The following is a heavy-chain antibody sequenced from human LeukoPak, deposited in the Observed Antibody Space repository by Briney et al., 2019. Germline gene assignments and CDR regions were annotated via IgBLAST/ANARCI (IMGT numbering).Heavy chain of an antibody. CDR1: GYTFTSYG. D-gene: IGHD4-17*01. Sequence: GASVKVSCRASGYTFTSYGISWVRQAPGQGLEWMGWISAYNGNTNYAQKLQGRVTMTTDTSTSTAYMELRSLRSDDTAVYYCASTNHGETDYGMDVWGQGTTVTVSS. V-gene: IGHV1-18*01. J-gene: IGHJ6*02. CDR2: ISAYNGNT. CDR3: ASTNHGETDYGMDV.